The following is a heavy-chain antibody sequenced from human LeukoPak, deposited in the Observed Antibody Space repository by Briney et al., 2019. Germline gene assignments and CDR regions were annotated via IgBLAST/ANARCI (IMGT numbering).Heavy chain of an antibody. CDR2: IYYSGST. J-gene: IGHJ6*04. Sequence: SETLSLTCTVSGGPVSNYYWNWIRQPLGKGLEWIGYIYYSGSTNYNPSLKSRVTISVGTSKNQFSLKLSSVTAADTAVYYCARAPGYCTGGTCYYYVMDVWGKGTTVTVSS. CDR3: ARAPGYCTGGTCYYYVMDV. V-gene: IGHV4-59*02. CDR1: GGPVSNYY. D-gene: IGHD2-8*02.